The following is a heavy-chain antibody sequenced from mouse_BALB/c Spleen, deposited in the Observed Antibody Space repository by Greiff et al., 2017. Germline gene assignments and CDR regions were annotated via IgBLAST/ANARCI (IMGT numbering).Heavy chain of an antibody. V-gene: IGHV1S81*02. Sequence: QVHVKQSGAELVKPGASVKLSCKASGYTFTSYYMYWVKQRPGQGLEWIGEINPSNGGTNFNEKFKSKATLTVDKSSSTAYMQLSSLTSEDSAVYYCTRYDGFFDYWGQGTTLTVSS. D-gene: IGHD2-3*01. J-gene: IGHJ2*01. CDR3: TRYDGFFDY. CDR2: INPSNGGT. CDR1: GYTFTSYY.